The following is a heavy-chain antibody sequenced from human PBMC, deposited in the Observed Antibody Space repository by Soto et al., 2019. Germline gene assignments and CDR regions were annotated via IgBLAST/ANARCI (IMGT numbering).Heavy chain of an antibody. Sequence: EVQLLESGGGLVQPGGSLRLSCAASGFTFSNYAMSWVRQAPGKGLEWVSTSSGGGDSTYYADSVKGRFTISRDNSKNTLYLQVNSLRAEDTAAYYCAKRSLTPAAMKSPFDYWGQGTLVTVSS. J-gene: IGHJ4*02. CDR1: GFTFSNYA. V-gene: IGHV3-23*01. CDR2: SSGGGDST. CDR3: AKRSLTPAAMKSPFDY. D-gene: IGHD2-2*01.